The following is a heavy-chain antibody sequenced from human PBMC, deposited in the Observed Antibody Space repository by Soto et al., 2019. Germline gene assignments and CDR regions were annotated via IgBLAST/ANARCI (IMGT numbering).Heavy chain of an antibody. CDR2: IYYSGST. J-gene: IGHJ4*02. D-gene: IGHD4-17*01. V-gene: IGHV4-39*01. CDR3: ARITTYGDYYFDY. Sequence: SETLSLTCTVSGGSISSSSYYWGWIRQPPGKGLEWIGSIYYSGSTYYNPSLKSRVTISVDTSKNQFSLKLSSVTAADTAVYYCARITTYGDYYFDYWGQGILVTVSS. CDR1: GGSISSSSYY.